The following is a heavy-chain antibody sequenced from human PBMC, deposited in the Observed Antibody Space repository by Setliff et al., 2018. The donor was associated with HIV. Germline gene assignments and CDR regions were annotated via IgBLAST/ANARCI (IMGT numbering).Heavy chain of an antibody. CDR3: ARGVLITFGYQNWFDP. CDR2: ISPYNGNT. J-gene: IGHJ5*02. CDR1: GYSFTSYG. Sequence: GASVKVSCKASGYSFTSYGINWVRQAPGQGLEWMGWISPYNGNTDYAQNFQGRVTMTTDTSTSTVYMELRSLISDDTAVYYCARGVLITFGYQNWFDPWGQGTLVTAPQ. D-gene: IGHD3-16*01. V-gene: IGHV1-18*01.